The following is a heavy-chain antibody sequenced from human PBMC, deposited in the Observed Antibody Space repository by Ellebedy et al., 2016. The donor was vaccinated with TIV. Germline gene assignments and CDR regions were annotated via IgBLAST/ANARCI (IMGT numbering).Heavy chain of an antibody. CDR3: AEEGGSSRGASGMDV. D-gene: IGHD6-6*01. Sequence: PGGSLRLSCSASGFTFNIYAMSWVRQAPGKGLEWVSLISASGDSTYYAYSVKGRFTISRDNSKNTLYLQMNSLRVDDTAVYYCAEEGGSSRGASGMDVWGQGTAVVVSS. J-gene: IGHJ6*02. CDR2: ISASGDST. V-gene: IGHV3-23*01. CDR1: GFTFNIYA.